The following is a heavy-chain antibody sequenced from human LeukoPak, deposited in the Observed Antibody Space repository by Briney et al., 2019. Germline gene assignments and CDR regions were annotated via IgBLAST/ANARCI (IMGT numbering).Heavy chain of an antibody. V-gene: IGHV5-51*01. CDR2: IYPGDSDT. J-gene: IGHJ4*02. CDR1: GYSFSSYW. CDR3: ARPQSIAAAGNLDY. D-gene: IGHD6-13*01. Sequence: LGESLKISCKGSGYSFSSYWIGWVRQMPGKGLEWMGIIYPGDSDTRYSPSFQGQVTISADKSISTAYLQWSSLKASDTAMYYCARPQSIAAAGNLDYWGQGTLVTVSS.